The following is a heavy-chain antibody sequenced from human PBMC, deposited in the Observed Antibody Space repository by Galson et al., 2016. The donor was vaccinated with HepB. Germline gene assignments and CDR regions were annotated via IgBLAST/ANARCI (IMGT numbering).Heavy chain of an antibody. CDR1: GFSVSFNY. Sequence: SLRLSCAVSGFSVSFNYMSWVRQAPGKGLEWVSAIYGSTTYYADSVKGRFTIARHDSENTLYLHMNSLKTEDTAVYYCARGTSSGWYGLLDRWGQGSLVTVSS. J-gene: IGHJ5*02. CDR3: ARGTSSGWYGLLDR. CDR2: IYGSTT. D-gene: IGHD6-19*01. V-gene: IGHV3-53*04.